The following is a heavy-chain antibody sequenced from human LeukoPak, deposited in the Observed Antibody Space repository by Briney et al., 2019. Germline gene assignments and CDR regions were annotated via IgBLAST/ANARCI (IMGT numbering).Heavy chain of an antibody. V-gene: IGHV1-46*01. D-gene: IGHD6-13*01. CDR1: GYTFTSYY. J-gene: IGHJ3*02. CDR3: ARDCIAAAGAAGVALDI. CDR2: INPSGGST. Sequence: ASVKVSCKASGYTFTSYYMHWVRQAPGQGLEWMGIINPSGGSTSYAQKFQGRVTMTRDTSTSTVYMELSSLRSEDTAVYYCARDCIAAAGAAGVALDIWGQGTMVTVSS.